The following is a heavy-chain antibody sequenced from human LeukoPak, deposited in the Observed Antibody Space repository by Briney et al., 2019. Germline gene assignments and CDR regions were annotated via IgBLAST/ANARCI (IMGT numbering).Heavy chain of an antibody. Sequence: GGSLRLTCAASGFTFNRSWMNWVRQAPGKGLEWVANMDPSGSQKRYVDSVKGRFTISKDNPGTSLYLEMYSLRAEDTAIYYCAIWTSGNYWGQGTPVTVSS. V-gene: IGHV3-7*01. J-gene: IGHJ4*02. D-gene: IGHD1-1*01. CDR1: GFTFNRSW. CDR3: AIWTSGNY. CDR2: MDPSGSQK.